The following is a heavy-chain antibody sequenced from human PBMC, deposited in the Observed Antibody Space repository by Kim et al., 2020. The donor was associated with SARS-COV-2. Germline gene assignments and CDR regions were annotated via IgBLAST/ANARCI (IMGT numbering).Heavy chain of an antibody. CDR2: GSGGST. CDR3: LVVGDY. V-gene: IGHV3-23*01. J-gene: IGHJ4*02. D-gene: IGHD2-15*01. Sequence: GSGGSTYYADSVKGRFTISRDNSKNTLYLQMNSLRAEDTAVYYCLVVGDYWGQGTLVTVSS.